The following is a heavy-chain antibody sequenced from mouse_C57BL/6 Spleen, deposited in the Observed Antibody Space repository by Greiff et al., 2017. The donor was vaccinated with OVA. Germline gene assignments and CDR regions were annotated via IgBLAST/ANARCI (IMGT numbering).Heavy chain of an antibody. Sequence: EVMLVESGGDLVKPGGSLKLSCAASGFTFSSYGMSWVRQTPDKRLEWVATISSGGSYTYYPDSVKGRFTISRDNAKNTLYLQMSSLKSEDTAMYYCARTGTSFDYWGQGTTLTVSS. CDR2: ISSGGSYT. J-gene: IGHJ2*01. CDR1: GFTFSSYG. CDR3: ARTGTSFDY. D-gene: IGHD4-1*01. V-gene: IGHV5-6*02.